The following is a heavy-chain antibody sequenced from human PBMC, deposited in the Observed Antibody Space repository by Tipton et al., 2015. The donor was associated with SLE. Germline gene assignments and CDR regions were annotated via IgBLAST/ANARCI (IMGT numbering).Heavy chain of an antibody. CDR1: GASITSSDW. J-gene: IGHJ4*02. D-gene: IGHD3-22*01. CDR3: AGDSSGSYYDRGGYYQLANRHFDL. CDR2: IHHRGST. V-gene: IGHV4-4*02. Sequence: TLSLTCAVSGASITSSDWWSWVRQPPGKGLEYIGEIHHRGSTNYKSSLRGRVTISVDTSRSQFSLRLSSVTAADTAVYYCAGDSSGSYYDRGGYYQLANRHFDLWGRGILVSVSS.